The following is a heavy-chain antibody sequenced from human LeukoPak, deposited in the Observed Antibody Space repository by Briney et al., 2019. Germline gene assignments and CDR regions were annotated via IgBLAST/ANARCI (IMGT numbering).Heavy chain of an antibody. Sequence: ASVKVSCKASGYTFTDYYIHWVRQAPGQGLEWMGRINPNSGGTNYAQKFQGRVTMTRDTSISTAYMELSRLRSDDTAMHYCAREGNSYGLDYWGQGTLVTVSS. CDR3: AREGNSYGLDY. CDR1: GYTFTDYY. V-gene: IGHV1-2*06. J-gene: IGHJ4*02. D-gene: IGHD5-18*01. CDR2: INPNSGGT.